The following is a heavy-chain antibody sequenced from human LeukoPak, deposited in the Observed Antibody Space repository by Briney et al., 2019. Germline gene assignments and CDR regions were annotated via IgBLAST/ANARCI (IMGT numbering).Heavy chain of an antibody. V-gene: IGHV3-7*01. CDR1: GFTFSSYW. Sequence: GGSLGLSXAASGFTFSSYWMSWVRQAPGKGLEWVANIKQDGSEKSYVDSVKGRFTISRDNAKNSLYLQMNSLRAEDTAVYYCARSRGTTSWYYYDSSGYYLDYWGQGTLVTVSS. J-gene: IGHJ4*02. CDR2: IKQDGSEK. CDR3: ARSRGTTSWYYYDSSGYYLDY. D-gene: IGHD3-22*01.